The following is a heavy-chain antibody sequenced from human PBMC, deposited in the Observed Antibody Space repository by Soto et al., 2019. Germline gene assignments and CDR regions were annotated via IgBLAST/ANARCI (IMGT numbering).Heavy chain of an antibody. Sequence: PGGSLRLSCAASGFTVSTNYMSWVRQAPGKGLEWVSVMYSGGTANYADSVQGRFTISRDNSKNTLSLQMNSLRAEDTAVYYCARVRSSGSYCPFDYWGQGTMVTVSS. CDR2: MYSGGTA. CDR3: ARVRSSGSYCPFDY. J-gene: IGHJ4*02. CDR1: GFTVSTNY. V-gene: IGHV3-53*01. D-gene: IGHD1-26*01.